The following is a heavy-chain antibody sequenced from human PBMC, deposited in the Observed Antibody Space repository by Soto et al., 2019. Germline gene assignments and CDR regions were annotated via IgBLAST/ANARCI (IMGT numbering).Heavy chain of an antibody. V-gene: IGHV1-46*01. Sequence: GASVKVSCKASGYTFTSYYMHWVRQAPGQGLEWMGIINPSGGSTSYAQKFQGRVTMTRDTSTSTVYMELSSLRSEDTAVYYCARDGVRGDVLRYFDGYGMDVWGQGTTVTVSS. D-gene: IGHD3-9*01. J-gene: IGHJ6*02. CDR2: INPSGGST. CDR1: GYTFTSYY. CDR3: ARDGVRGDVLRYFDGYGMDV.